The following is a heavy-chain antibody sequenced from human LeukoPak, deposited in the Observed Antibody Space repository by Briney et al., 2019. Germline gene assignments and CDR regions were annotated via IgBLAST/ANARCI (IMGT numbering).Heavy chain of an antibody. Sequence: ASVKVSCKASGGTFSSYAISWVRQAPGQGLEWMGWISVYNGNTNYAQKLQDRVTMTKDTSTSTAYMELRSLRSDDTAVYYCAAGGGYDIDFWGQGTLVTVSS. D-gene: IGHD5-12*01. CDR1: GGTFSSYA. CDR3: AAGGGYDIDF. V-gene: IGHV1-18*01. J-gene: IGHJ4*02. CDR2: ISVYNGNT.